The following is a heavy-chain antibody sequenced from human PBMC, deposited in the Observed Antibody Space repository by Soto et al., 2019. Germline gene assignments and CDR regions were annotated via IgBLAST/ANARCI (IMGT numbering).Heavy chain of an antibody. CDR1: GFTFSSYA. Sequence: QVQLVESGGGVVQPGRSLRLSCAASGFTFSSYAMHWVRQAPGKGLEWVAVISYDGSNKYYADSVKGRFTISRDNSKNTLYLQMNSLRAEDTAVYYCASMGTYGIQHDYWGQGTLVTVSS. V-gene: IGHV3-30-3*01. CDR2: ISYDGSNK. J-gene: IGHJ4*02. CDR3: ASMGTYGIQHDY. D-gene: IGHD3-10*01.